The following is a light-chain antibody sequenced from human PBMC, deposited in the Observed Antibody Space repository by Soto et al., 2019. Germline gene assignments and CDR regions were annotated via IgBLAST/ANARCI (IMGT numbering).Light chain of an antibody. Sequence: QSALTQPRSVSGSPGQSVTISCTGTSIDVGGYNNVSWYQQHPGKAPKLMIYDVSKRPSGVPDRFSGSKSGNTASLTISGLQAEDEADYYCCSYASSYSYVCGTGTKLTVL. CDR2: DVS. CDR1: SIDVGGYNN. CDR3: CSYASSYSYV. J-gene: IGLJ1*01. V-gene: IGLV2-11*01.